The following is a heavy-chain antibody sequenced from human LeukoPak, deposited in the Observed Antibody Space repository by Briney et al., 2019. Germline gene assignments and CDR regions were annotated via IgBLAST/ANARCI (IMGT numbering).Heavy chain of an antibody. D-gene: IGHD6-13*01. V-gene: IGHV3-11*01. CDR3: AAPLVGYSSSWYSTDY. CDR2: ISSSGSTI. Sequence: SGGSLRLSCAASRFTFSDYYMSWIRQAPGKGLEWVSYISSSGSTIYYADSVKGRFTISRDNAKNSLYLQMNSLRAEDTAVYYCAAPLVGYSSSWYSTDYWGQGTLVTVSS. CDR1: RFTFSDYY. J-gene: IGHJ4*02.